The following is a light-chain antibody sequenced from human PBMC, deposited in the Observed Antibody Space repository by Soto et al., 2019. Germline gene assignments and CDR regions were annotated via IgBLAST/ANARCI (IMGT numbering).Light chain of an antibody. J-gene: IGLJ3*02. Sequence: QSVLTQPPSASGTPGQRVTISCSGSSSHIGSNTVNWYQQLPGPAPKLLIYRNNQRPSGVPDRFSGSKSGTSASLAISGLQSEDEADYYCAAWDDSLNGWVFGGGTKLTVL. CDR2: RNN. V-gene: IGLV1-44*01. CDR3: AAWDDSLNGWV. CDR1: SSHIGSNT.